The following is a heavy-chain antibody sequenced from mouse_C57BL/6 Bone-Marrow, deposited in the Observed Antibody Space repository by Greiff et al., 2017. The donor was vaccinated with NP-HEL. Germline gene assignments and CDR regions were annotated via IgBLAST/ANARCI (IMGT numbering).Heavy chain of an antibody. J-gene: IGHJ4*01. CDR1: GFNIKDDY. D-gene: IGHD1-1*01. Sequence: VQLQQSGAELVRPGASVKLSCTASGFNIKDDYMHWVKQRPEQGLEWIGWIDPENGDTEYASKFQGKATITADKSSNTAYLQLSSLTSEDTSVYYCTTDYGSSYPYYAMDYWGQGTSVTVSS. CDR2: IDPENGDT. CDR3: TTDYGSSYPYYAMDY. V-gene: IGHV14-4*01.